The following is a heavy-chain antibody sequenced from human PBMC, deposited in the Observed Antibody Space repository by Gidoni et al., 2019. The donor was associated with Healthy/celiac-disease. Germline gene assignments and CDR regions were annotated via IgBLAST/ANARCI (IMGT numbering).Heavy chain of an antibody. CDR3: AKDRNWGPPSDY. J-gene: IGHJ4*02. CDR2: ISGSGGST. Sequence: EVQLLESGGGLVQPGGSLRLSCAASGFPFSSYAMSWVRLAPGKGLEWVSAISGSGGSTYYADSVKGRFTISRDNSKNTLYLQMNSLRAEDTAVYYCAKDRNWGPPSDYWGQGTLVTVSS. V-gene: IGHV3-23*01. CDR1: GFPFSSYA. D-gene: IGHD7-27*01.